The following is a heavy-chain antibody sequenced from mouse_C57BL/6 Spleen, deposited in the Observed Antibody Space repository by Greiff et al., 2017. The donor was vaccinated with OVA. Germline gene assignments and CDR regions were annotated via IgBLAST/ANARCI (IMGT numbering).Heavy chain of an antibody. D-gene: IGHD4-1*01. CDR1: GYAFRSYW. V-gene: IGHV1-80*01. CDR2: IYPGDGDT. CDR3: ARWGTGRYFDV. J-gene: IGHJ1*03. Sequence: QVQLQQSGAELVKPGASVKISCKASGYAFRSYWMNWVKQRPGKGLEWIGQIYPGDGDTNYNGKFKGKATLTADKSSSTAYMQLSSLTSEDSAVYFCARWGTGRYFDVWGTGTTVTVSS.